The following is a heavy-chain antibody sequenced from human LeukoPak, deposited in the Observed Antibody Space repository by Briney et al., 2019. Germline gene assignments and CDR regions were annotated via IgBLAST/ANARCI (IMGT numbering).Heavy chain of an antibody. CDR3: AKDRLGDRRGSFDSSPSTNYFDY. Sequence: GGSLRLSCAASGFTFTNYGMHWVRQAPGKGLEWVAFIRFDGNNEYYADSVKGRFTISRDNSKKTLYLHMNSLRAEDTAVYYCAKDRLGDRRGSFDSSPSTNYFDYWGQGTLVTVSS. J-gene: IGHJ4*02. D-gene: IGHD3-22*01. CDR2: IRFDGNNE. CDR1: GFTFTNYG. V-gene: IGHV3-30*02.